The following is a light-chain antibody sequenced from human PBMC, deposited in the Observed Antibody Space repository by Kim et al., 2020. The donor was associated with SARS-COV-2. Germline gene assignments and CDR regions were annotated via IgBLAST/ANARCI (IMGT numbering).Light chain of an antibody. CDR1: KLGDKY. J-gene: IGLJ1*01. Sequence: SYELTQPPSVSVSTGQTASITCSGYKLGDKYVSWYQQKPGQSPVVVIYQDNQRASGVPERSSGSNSGNTATLTISGTQAMVEADYYCQAWDSSTHNYVFGAGTKGTFL. CDR3: QAWDSSTHNYV. CDR2: QDN. V-gene: IGLV3-1*01.